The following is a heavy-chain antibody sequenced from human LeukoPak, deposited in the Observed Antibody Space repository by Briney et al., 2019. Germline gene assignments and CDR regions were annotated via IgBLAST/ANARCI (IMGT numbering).Heavy chain of an antibody. Sequence: ASVKVSCKASGYTFTSYGISWVRQAPGQGLEWMGWISAYSGNTNYAQGLQGRVTMTTDTSTSTAYMEPRSLRSDDTAVYYCARDYATAAGTAFDIWGQGTMVTVSS. J-gene: IGHJ3*02. CDR2: ISAYSGNT. CDR1: GYTFTSYG. CDR3: ARDYATAAGTAFDI. D-gene: IGHD6-13*01. V-gene: IGHV1-18*01.